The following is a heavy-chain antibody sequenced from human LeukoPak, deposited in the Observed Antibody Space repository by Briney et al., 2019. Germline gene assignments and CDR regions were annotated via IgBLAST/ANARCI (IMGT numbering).Heavy chain of an antibody. CDR1: GFTFSSYT. D-gene: IGHD3-3*01. CDR3: AGMYYDFWSGYYGWFDP. V-gene: IGHV3-21*01. Sequence: PGGSLRLSCAASGFTFSSYTMNWVRQAPGKGLEWVSSITSSSSFIYYADSVKGRFTISRDNAKNSLYLQMNSLRAEDTAVYYCAGMYYDFWSGYYGWFDPWGQGTLVTVSS. J-gene: IGHJ5*02. CDR2: ITSSSSFI.